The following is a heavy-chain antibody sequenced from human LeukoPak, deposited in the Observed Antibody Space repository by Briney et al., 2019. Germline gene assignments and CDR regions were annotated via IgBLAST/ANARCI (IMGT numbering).Heavy chain of an antibody. J-gene: IGHJ4*02. V-gene: IGHV1-24*01. CDR3: ATGRPITMIVVAPGALDY. CDR2: FDPEDGET. Sequence: GASVKVSCKASGYTFTSYGISWVRQAPGKGLEWMGGFDPEDGETIYAQKFQGRVTMTEDTSTDTAYMELSSLRSEDTAVYYCATGRPITMIVVAPGALDYWGQGTLVTVSS. D-gene: IGHD3-22*01. CDR1: GYTFTSYG.